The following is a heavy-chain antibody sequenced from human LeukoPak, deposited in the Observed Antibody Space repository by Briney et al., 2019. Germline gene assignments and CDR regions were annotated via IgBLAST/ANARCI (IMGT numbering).Heavy chain of an antibody. CDR1: GFTLTNNW. CDR2: VNTYGTNT. Sequence: GGSLRLSCTASGFTLTNNWMHWVRQVPGKGLEWVSRVNTYGTNTNYADSVRGRFTISRDNAKNTLYLQMDSLRAEDSAVYYCAREFSPEDAFDLWGQGTRVTVSS. CDR3: AREFSPEDAFDL. D-gene: IGHD1-14*01. J-gene: IGHJ3*01. V-gene: IGHV3-74*01.